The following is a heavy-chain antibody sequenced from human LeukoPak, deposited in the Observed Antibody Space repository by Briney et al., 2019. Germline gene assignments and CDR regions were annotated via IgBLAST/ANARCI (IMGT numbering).Heavy chain of an antibody. Sequence: SETLCLTCTVSGGSISSYYWSWIRQPPGKGLEWIGYIYTSGSTNYNPSLKSRVTISVDTSKNQFSLKLSSVTAADTAVYYCARCFYSSGLWYFDYWGQGTLVTVSS. D-gene: IGHD6-19*01. CDR1: GGSISSYY. CDR3: ARCFYSSGLWYFDY. V-gene: IGHV4-4*09. CDR2: IYTSGST. J-gene: IGHJ4*02.